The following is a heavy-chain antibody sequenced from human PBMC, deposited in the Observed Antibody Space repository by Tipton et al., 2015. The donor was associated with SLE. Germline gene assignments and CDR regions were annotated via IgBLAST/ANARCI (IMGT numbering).Heavy chain of an antibody. CDR3: TRDPIAARANY. CDR1: GFTFSSYW. J-gene: IGHJ4*02. D-gene: IGHD6-6*01. V-gene: IGHV3-74*01. CDR2: INGDGRST. Sequence: SLRLSCAASGFTFSSYWMHWVRQAPGKGLVWVSRINGDGRSTNYADSVKGRFTISRDNYKNTLYLQMNRLTAEDTAVYYCTRDPIAARANYWGQVTLVTVSS.